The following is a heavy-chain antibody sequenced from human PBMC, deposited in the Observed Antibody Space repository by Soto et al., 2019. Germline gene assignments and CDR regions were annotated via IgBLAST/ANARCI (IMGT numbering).Heavy chain of an antibody. Sequence: EVQLLESGGGLVQPGGSLRLSCAASGFTFSTYAMNWVRQAPGSGLEWVSAISGSGGSIHYADSVKGRFTISRDNSKNTLYLQMNSLRYEDTAVYHCVKGYWKGDLWGQGTTFTVSS. V-gene: IGHV3-23*01. D-gene: IGHD1-1*01. CDR1: GFTFSTYA. J-gene: IGHJ6*02. CDR2: ISGSGGSI. CDR3: VKGYWKGDL.